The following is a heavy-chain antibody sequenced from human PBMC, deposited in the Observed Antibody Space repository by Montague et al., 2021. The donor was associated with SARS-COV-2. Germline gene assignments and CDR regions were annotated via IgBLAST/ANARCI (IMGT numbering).Heavy chain of an antibody. J-gene: IGHJ2*01. Sequence: SETLSLTCAVHGGSFSTYSWTWIRQPPGKGLKWIGEIHHGGSTNYNPSLESRVTISADTSKNQFSLKLSSVTAADTAVYYCARLDRDITIFGVVRGYFDLWGRGTLVTVSS. D-gene: IGHD3-3*01. CDR1: GGSFSTYS. CDR2: IHHGGST. CDR3: ARLDRDITIFGVVRGYFDL. V-gene: IGHV4-34*01.